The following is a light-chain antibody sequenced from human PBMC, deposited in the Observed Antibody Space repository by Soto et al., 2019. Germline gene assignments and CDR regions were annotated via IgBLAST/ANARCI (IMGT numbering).Light chain of an antibody. Sequence: DLQMTQSPSSLSASVGDRVTITCRASQGISNYLAWYQQKPGKVPKLLIYTASTLQSGVPSRFSGSGSGTDFTLTISSLQPEDVATDDCQKYNNAPWTFGQGTKVDIK. CDR1: QGISNY. CDR2: TAS. V-gene: IGKV1-27*01. CDR3: QKYNNAPWT. J-gene: IGKJ1*01.